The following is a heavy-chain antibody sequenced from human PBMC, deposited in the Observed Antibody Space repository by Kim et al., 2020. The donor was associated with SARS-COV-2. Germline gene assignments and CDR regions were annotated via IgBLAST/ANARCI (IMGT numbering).Heavy chain of an antibody. CDR2: IGTAGDT. CDR1: GFTFSSYD. V-gene: IGHV3-13*01. Sequence: GGSLRLSCAASGFTFSSYDMHWVRQATGKGLEWVSAIGTAGDTYYPGSVKGRFTISRENAKNSLYLQMNSLIAGDTAVYYCARGVQLWSRVYYYYYMDVWGTGTTVTVSS. J-gene: IGHJ6*03. CDR3: ARGVQLWSRVYYYYYMDV. D-gene: IGHD5-18*01.